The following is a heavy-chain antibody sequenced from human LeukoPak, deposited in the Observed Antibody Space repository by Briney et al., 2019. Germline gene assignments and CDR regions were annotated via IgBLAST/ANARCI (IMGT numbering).Heavy chain of an antibody. D-gene: IGHD3-10*01. CDR3: AKQESLIAFDV. Sequence: SETLSLTCTVSGGSISSSSHYWGWIRQPPGKGLEWIASIHYSGGSNYNPSLKSRLTISVGTSQYQVSLNVRSVTAAAMAVYYCAKQESLIAFDVWGQGTMVTSST. CDR2: IHYSGGS. V-gene: IGHV4-39*01. CDR1: GGSISSSSHY. J-gene: IGHJ3*01.